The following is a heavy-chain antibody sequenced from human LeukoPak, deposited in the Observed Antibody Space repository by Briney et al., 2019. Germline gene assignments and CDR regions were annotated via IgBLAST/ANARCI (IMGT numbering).Heavy chain of an antibody. CDR3: AKDLRITIDAFDI. V-gene: IGHV3-30-3*01. Sequence: GRSLRLSCAASGFTFSSYAMHWVRQAPGKGLEWVAVISYDGSNKYYADSVKGRFTISRDNSKNTLYLQMNGLRAEDTALYYCAKDLRITIDAFDIWAKGQWSPSLQ. CDR2: ISYDGSNK. CDR1: GFTFSSYA. J-gene: IGHJ3*02. D-gene: IGHD3-10*01.